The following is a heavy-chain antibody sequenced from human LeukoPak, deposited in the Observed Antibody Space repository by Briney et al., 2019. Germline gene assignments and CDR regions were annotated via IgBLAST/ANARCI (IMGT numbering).Heavy chain of an antibody. J-gene: IGHJ6*02. CDR1: GGTFSSYT. Sequence: SSVKVSCKASGGTFSSYTISWVRQAPGQGLEWMGRIIPILGIANYAQKFQGRVTITADKSTSTAYMELSSLRSEDTAVYYCARDRRCSGGSCYSEHYYYGMDVWGQGTTVTVSS. CDR2: IIPILGIA. CDR3: ARDRRCSGGSCYSEHYYYGMDV. D-gene: IGHD2-15*01. V-gene: IGHV1-69*04.